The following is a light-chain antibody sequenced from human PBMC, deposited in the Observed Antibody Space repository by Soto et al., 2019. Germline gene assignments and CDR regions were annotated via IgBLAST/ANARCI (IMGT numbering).Light chain of an antibody. CDR2: DAS. V-gene: IGKV3-11*01. Sequence: EIVLTQSPATLSLSPGERATLSCRASQSISSYLAWYQHKPGQAPRLLIYDASNRATGIPARFSGSGSGTDFTLTISSLEPEDFAVYYCQQRSNWPPYMYTFGQGTKPEIK. CDR3: QQRSNWPPYMYT. J-gene: IGKJ2*01. CDR1: QSISSY.